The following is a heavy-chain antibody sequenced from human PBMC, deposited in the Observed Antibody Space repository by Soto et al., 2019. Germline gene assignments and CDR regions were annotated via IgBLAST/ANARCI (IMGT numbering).Heavy chain of an antibody. CDR3: ARGNGDYDGSRVAYYYYYYGMDV. CDR2: IYYSGST. Sequence: QVQLQESGPGLVKPSQTLSLTCTVSGGSISSGDYYWSWIRQPPGKGLEWIGYIYYSGSTYYNPSLKSRVTISVDTSKNQFSLKLSSVTAADTAVYYCARGNGDYDGSRVAYYYYYYGMDVWGQGTTVTVSS. D-gene: IGHD4-17*01. J-gene: IGHJ6*02. CDR1: GGSISSGDYY. V-gene: IGHV4-30-4*01.